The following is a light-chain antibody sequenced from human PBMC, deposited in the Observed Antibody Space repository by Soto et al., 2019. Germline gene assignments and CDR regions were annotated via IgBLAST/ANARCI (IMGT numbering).Light chain of an antibody. J-gene: IGKJ1*01. CDR1: QSVSSNY. CDR2: GAS. CDR3: QQYGSSYPCT. Sequence: EIVLTQSPGILSLSPGERATLSCRASQSVSSNYLAWYQQKPGQAPRLLIYGASSRATGIPDRFSGSGSGKDFTLTIRRLEPEDFAAYYRQQYGSSYPCTFGQGTKVDIK. V-gene: IGKV3-20*01.